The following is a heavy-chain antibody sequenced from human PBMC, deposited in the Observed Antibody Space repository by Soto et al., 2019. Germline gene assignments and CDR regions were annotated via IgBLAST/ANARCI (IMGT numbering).Heavy chain of an antibody. CDR3: ARQRPHYYDSSGSPGSGKWFDP. CDR2: IIPIFGTA. J-gene: IGHJ5*02. CDR1: GGTFSSYA. Sequence: ASVKVSCKASGGTFSSYAISWVRQAPGQGLEWMGGIIPIFGTANYAQKFQGRVTITADESTSTAYMELSSLRSEDTAVYYCARQRPHYYDSSGSPGSGKWFDPWGQGTLVTVSS. V-gene: IGHV1-69*13. D-gene: IGHD3-22*01.